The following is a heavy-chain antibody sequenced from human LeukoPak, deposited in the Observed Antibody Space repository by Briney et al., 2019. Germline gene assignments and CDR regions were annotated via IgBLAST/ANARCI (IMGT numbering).Heavy chain of an antibody. D-gene: IGHD3-3*01. V-gene: IGHV3-15*01. Sequence: GGSLRLSCAASGFTFSNAWMSWVRQAPGKGLEWVGRIKSKTDGGTTDYAAPVKGRFTISRDNSKNTLYLQMNSLRAEDTAVYYCAKFSDYDFWSGPKDYWGQGTLVTVSS. J-gene: IGHJ4*02. CDR2: IKSKTDGGTT. CDR1: GFTFSNAW. CDR3: AKFSDYDFWSGPKDY.